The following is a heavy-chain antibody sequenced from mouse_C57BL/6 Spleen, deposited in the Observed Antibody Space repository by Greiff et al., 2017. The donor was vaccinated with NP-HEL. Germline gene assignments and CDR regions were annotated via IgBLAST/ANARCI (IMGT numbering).Heavy chain of an antibody. V-gene: IGHV5-16*01. Sequence: EVMLVESEGGLVQPGRSMKLSCTASGFTFSDYYMAWVRQVPEKGLEWVANINYDGSSTYYLDSLKSRFIISRDNAKNILYLQMSSLKSEDTATYYCARELRSYFDYWGQGTTLTVSS. CDR3: ARELRSYFDY. CDR1: GFTFSDYY. J-gene: IGHJ2*01. D-gene: IGHD3-2*02. CDR2: INYDGSST.